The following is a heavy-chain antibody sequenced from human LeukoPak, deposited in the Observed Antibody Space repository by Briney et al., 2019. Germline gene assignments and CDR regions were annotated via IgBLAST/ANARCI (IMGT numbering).Heavy chain of an antibody. D-gene: IGHD4-17*01. CDR1: EFTSSSYA. J-gene: IGHJ4*02. Sequence: GGSLRLSCAGSEFTSSSYALSWVRQAPGKGLEWVSAISGSGGSTYYADSVKGRFTISRDNSKNTLYLQMNSLKAEDTAVYYCAKVTPYYGDYGWGQGTLVTVSS. V-gene: IGHV3-23*01. CDR2: ISGSGGST. CDR3: AKVTPYYGDYG.